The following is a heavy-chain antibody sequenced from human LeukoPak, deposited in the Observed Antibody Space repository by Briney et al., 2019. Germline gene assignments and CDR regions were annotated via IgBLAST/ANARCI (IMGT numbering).Heavy chain of an antibody. D-gene: IGHD3-10*02. CDR2: IKQDGSEK. J-gene: IGHJ6*04. CDR1: GFTFSSYW. CDR3: AELGITMIGGV. Sequence: GGSLRLSCAASGFTFSSYWMSWVRQAPGKGLEWVANIKQDGSEKYYVDSMRGRLSISRNNAKNSLYLQMNSLRAEDTADYYCAELGITMIGGVWGKGTTVTISS. V-gene: IGHV3-7*01.